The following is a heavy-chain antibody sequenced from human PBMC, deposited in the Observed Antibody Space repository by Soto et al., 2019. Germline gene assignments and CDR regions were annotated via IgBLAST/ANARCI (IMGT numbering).Heavy chain of an antibody. CDR2: ISGRGGST. CDR1: GFTFSSYA. V-gene: IGHV3-23*01. CDR3: AKAVSRDYYVWGSYEVTSLDFYY. Sequence: EVQLLESGGGLVQPGGSLRLSCAASGFTFSSYAMSWVRQAPGKGLEWVSAISGRGGSTYYADSVTDRFNISRDNSKNTLYLQMNSLRAEDTAVYYCAKAVSRDYYVWGSYEVTSLDFYYWGQGTLVTVSS. D-gene: IGHD3-16*01. J-gene: IGHJ4*02.